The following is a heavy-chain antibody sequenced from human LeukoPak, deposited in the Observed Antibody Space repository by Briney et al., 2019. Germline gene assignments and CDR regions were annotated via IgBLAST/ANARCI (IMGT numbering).Heavy chain of an antibody. CDR1: GGTFSSYT. CDR2: IIPILGMA. Sequence: SVKVSCKASGGTFSSYTISWVRQAPGQGLEWMGRIIPILGMANYAQKFQGRVTITADKSTSTAYMELSSLRSEDTAVYYCTRNAREYKLLLIYWGQGTLVTVSS. V-gene: IGHV1-69*02. J-gene: IGHJ4*02. CDR3: TRNAREYKLLLIY. D-gene: IGHD2-2*01.